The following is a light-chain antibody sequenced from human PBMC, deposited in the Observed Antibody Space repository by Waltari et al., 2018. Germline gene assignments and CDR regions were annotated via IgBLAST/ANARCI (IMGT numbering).Light chain of an antibody. CDR2: GAS. Sequence: VLTQSPGTLSFSPGESATLSCRASQSVTSNYLACYQQRPGQAPRLLIYGASNRATGIPDRFSGSGSGTDFSLTINRLEPEDFAVYYCQQYDRSPETFGQGTKLEIK. CDR3: QQYDRSPET. V-gene: IGKV3-20*01. CDR1: QSVTSNY. J-gene: IGKJ2*01.